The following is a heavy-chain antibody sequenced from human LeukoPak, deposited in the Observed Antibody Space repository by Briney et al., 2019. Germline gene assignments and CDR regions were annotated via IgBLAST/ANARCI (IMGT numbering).Heavy chain of an antibody. Sequence: TGGSLRLSCAASGFTFDDYGMTWVRQAPGKGLESVSGINWNGGSTGYADSVKGRFTISRDNAKNSLYLQMNSLRAEDTALYYCASLVVPAAHDAFDIWGQGTMVTVSS. CDR3: ASLVVPAAHDAFDI. D-gene: IGHD2-2*01. CDR2: INWNGGST. CDR1: GFTFDDYG. J-gene: IGHJ3*02. V-gene: IGHV3-20*04.